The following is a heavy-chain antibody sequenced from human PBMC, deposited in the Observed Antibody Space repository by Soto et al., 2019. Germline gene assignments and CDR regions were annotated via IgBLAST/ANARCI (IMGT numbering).Heavy chain of an antibody. J-gene: IGHJ5*01. D-gene: IGHD2-2*01. CDR1: RFTFSSYA. V-gene: IGHV3-23*01. CDR2: ISGGGGST. CDR3: AKDGNRYCSSTSCLNWFDS. Sequence: GGSLRLSCAASRFTFSSYAMSWVRQAPGKGLEWVLAISGGGGSTYYADSVKGRFTISRDNSKNTLYLQMNSLRAEDTAIYYCAKDGNRYCSSTSCLNWFDSWGQGTLVTVSS.